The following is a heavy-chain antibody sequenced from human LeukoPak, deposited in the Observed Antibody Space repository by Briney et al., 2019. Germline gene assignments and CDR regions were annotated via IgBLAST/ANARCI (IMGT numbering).Heavy chain of an antibody. CDR3: ASDPSFYDILTGPAPFDY. J-gene: IGHJ4*02. D-gene: IGHD3-9*01. CDR2: ISSSSSYI. V-gene: IGHV3-21*01. Sequence: GGSLRLSCAASGVTFSSYSMNWVRQAPGKGLEWVSSISSSSSYIYYADSVKGRFTISRDNAKNSLYLQMNSLRAEDTAVYYCASDPSFYDILTGPAPFDYWGQGTLVTVSS. CDR1: GVTFSSYS.